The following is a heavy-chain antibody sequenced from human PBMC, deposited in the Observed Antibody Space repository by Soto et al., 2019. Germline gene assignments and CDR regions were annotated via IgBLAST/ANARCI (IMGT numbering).Heavy chain of an antibody. J-gene: IGHJ6*02. CDR3: ARAKSSGWYYDYYGIDV. CDR2: ISSSSSYI. Sequence: EVQLVESGGGLVKPGGSLRLSCAASGFTFSSYSMNWVRQAPGKGLEWVSSISSSSSYIYYADSVKGRFTIARDNAKNSLYRQMKSLRAEDTAVYYCARAKSSGWYYDYYGIDVWGQGTTVTVSS. D-gene: IGHD6-19*01. CDR1: GFTFSSYS. V-gene: IGHV3-21*01.